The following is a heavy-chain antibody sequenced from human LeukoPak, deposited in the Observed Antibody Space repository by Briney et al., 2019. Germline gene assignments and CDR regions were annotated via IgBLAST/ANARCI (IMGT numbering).Heavy chain of an antibody. J-gene: IGHJ3*02. D-gene: IGHD3-10*01. Sequence: GGSLRLSCAASGFTFSSYWMSWVRQAPGKGLEWVANIKQDGSEKYYVDSVKGRFTISRDNAKNSLYLQMNSLRAEDTAVYYCAREGLGSGSYHGETPEGDAFDIWGQGTMVTVSS. CDR2: IKQDGSEK. V-gene: IGHV3-7*01. CDR1: GFTFSSYW. CDR3: AREGLGSGSYHGETPEGDAFDI.